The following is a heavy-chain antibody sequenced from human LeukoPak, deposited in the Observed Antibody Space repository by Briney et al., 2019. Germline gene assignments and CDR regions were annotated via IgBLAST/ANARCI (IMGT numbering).Heavy chain of an antibody. CDR2: ISGSGGST. J-gene: IGHJ4*02. CDR3: AKVPGWGYDSSGFPDY. V-gene: IGHV3-23*01. Sequence: GGSLRLSCAASGFSFDDYAMLWVRQGPGKGLEWVSLISGSGGSTYYADSVKGRFTISRDNSKNTLHLQMNSLSAEDTAVYYCAKVPGWGYDSSGFPDYWGQGILVTVSS. CDR1: GFSFDDYA. D-gene: IGHD3-22*01.